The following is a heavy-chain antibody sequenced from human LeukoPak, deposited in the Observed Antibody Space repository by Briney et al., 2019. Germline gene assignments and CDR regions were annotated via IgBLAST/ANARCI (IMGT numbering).Heavy chain of an antibody. Sequence: GESLKISRQGSGYSFTNYWIGWVRQVPGKGLEWMGIIYPGDSDTRYSPSFQGQVTISADKFTSTAYLQWSSLKASDSAIYYCAASTYGSGSYVAFDSWGQGTLVTVSS. CDR2: IYPGDSDT. D-gene: IGHD3-10*01. V-gene: IGHV5-51*01. J-gene: IGHJ4*02. CDR3: AASTYGSGSYVAFDS. CDR1: GYSFTNYW.